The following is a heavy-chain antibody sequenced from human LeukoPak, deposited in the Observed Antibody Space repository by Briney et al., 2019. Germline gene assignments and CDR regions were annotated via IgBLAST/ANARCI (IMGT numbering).Heavy chain of an antibody. CDR3: ARRAITLGDAFDI. CDR1: GYGFTSYW. J-gene: IGHJ3*02. D-gene: IGHD3-16*01. CDR2: IYPGDSDT. V-gene: IGHV5-51*01. Sequence: GEALKISCKGSGYGFTSYWIGWVRRMPGKGLEWMGIIYPGDSDTRYSPSFQGQVTISADKSISTAYLQWSSLKASDTAMYYCARRAITLGDAFDIWGQGTMVTVSS.